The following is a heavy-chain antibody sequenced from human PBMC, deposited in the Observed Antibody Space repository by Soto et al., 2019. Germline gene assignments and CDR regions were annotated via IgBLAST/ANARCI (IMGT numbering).Heavy chain of an antibody. D-gene: IGHD2-2*01. Sequence: QVQLQESGPGLLKPSETLSLTCTVSGGSISSYYWNWIRQPAGKGLEWIGRIYTSGSTNYNPSLKSRVTMSVDTSKNQFSLKLSSVTAADTAVYYCARACSSNSCYDVFDYWGQGTLVTVSS. CDR1: GGSISSYY. CDR2: IYTSGST. J-gene: IGHJ4*02. V-gene: IGHV4-4*07. CDR3: ARACSSNSCYDVFDY.